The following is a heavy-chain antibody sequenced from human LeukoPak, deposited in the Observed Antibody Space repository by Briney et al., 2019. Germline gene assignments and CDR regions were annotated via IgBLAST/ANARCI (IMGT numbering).Heavy chain of an antibody. D-gene: IGHD6-13*01. Sequence: SETLSLTCAVYGGSFSGYYWSWIRQPPGKGLEWIGEINHSGSTNYNPSLKSRVTISVDTSKNQFSLKLSSVTAADTAVYYCARGRIAAAGYFDYWGKGTLVTVSS. CDR3: ARGRIAAAGYFDY. V-gene: IGHV4-34*01. J-gene: IGHJ4*02. CDR2: INHSGST. CDR1: GGSFSGYY.